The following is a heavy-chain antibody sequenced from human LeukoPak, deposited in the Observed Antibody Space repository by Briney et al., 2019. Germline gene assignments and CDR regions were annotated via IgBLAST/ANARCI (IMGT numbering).Heavy chain of an antibody. Sequence: ASVKVSCKASGYTFTDYYMHWVRQAPGRGLEWMGWINPSSGVTNYAQKFQGRVTMTRDTSTTTAFMELSRLRSDDTAVYYCARAQFYSSLTSEFDPWGQGTLVTVSS. D-gene: IGHD6-13*01. V-gene: IGHV1-2*02. CDR1: GYTFTDYY. J-gene: IGHJ5*02. CDR2: INPSSGVT. CDR3: ARAQFYSSLTSEFDP.